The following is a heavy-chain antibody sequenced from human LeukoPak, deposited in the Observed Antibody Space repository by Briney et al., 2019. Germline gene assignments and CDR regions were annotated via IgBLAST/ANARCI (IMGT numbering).Heavy chain of an antibody. Sequence: PSETLYLTCIDSGDSVSSGSYYWSWIRQPPGKGLEWIAYIYYSGSTNYNPSLKSRVTISVDTSKNQFSLKLSSVTAADTAVYYCARVLSGITVAWGQGTLVNVSS. D-gene: IGHD6-19*01. CDR3: ARVLSGITVA. J-gene: IGHJ4*02. V-gene: IGHV4-61*01. CDR2: IYYSGST. CDR1: GDSVSSGSYY.